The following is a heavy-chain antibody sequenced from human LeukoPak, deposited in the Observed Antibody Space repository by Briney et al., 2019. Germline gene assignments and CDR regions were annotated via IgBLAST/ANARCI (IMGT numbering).Heavy chain of an antibody. CDR2: INPSGGST. J-gene: IGHJ6*02. V-gene: IGHV1-46*01. CDR3: AREDVVLVDAVRYYYYGRR. CDR1: GYNFISYY. Sequence: AASVKVSCKASGYNFISYYMHWVRQAPGQGLEWMGIINPSGGSTSYAQKFQDRVTMTRDTSTSTVYMELSSLKSEDTAVYYCAREDVVLVDAVRYYYYGRRLGPRDHGHRLL. D-gene: IGHD2-8*01.